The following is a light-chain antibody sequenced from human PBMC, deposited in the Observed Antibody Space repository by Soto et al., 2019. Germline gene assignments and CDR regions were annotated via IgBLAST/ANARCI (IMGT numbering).Light chain of an antibody. CDR2: DVS. J-gene: IGKJ1*01. V-gene: IGKV3-20*01. Sequence: EIVLTQSPGTLSLSPGERATLSCRSSQSVSSNYLAWYQQKPDQAPRLVIYDVSGRATGIPDRFSGSGSGTDFTLTISRLEPEEFAVYYCQQYGRSPTFGQGTKVEIK. CDR1: QSVSSNY. CDR3: QQYGRSPT.